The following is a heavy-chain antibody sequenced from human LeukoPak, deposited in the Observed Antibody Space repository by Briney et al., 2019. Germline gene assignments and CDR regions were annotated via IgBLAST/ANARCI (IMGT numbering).Heavy chain of an antibody. J-gene: IGHJ5*01. D-gene: IGHD3-22*01. V-gene: IGHV3-53*01. CDR1: GLIVSNNY. Sequence: PGGSLRLSCAASGLIVSNNYMSWVRQAPGKVLEWVSVMYSGGATHYGISVQGRFTISRDNSKNTLYLQMNSLRAEDTAIYFCARGVSSGSNVDPFDSWGQGTPVIVSS. CDR2: MYSGGAT. CDR3: ARGVSSGSNVDPFDS.